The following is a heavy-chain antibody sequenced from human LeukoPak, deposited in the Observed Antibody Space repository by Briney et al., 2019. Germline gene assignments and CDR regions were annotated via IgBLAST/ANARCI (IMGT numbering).Heavy chain of an antibody. CDR1: GGSISSGDYY. Sequence: SETLSLTCTVSGGSISSGDYYWSWIRQPPGKGLEWIGEINHRGRTNYNPSLKSRVTISVDTSKSQFSLRLSSVTAADTAMYYCARVDYGDYSKDFDYWGQGILVTDSS. CDR2: INHRGRT. V-gene: IGHV4-39*07. CDR3: ARVDYGDYSKDFDY. D-gene: IGHD4-17*01. J-gene: IGHJ4*02.